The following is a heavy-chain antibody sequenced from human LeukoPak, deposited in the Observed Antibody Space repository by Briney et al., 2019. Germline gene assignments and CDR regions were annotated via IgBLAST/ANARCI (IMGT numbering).Heavy chain of an antibody. J-gene: IGHJ4*02. Sequence: PGGSLRLSCAASGFTFSTYGMTWVRQAPGKGLEWVSGISGSAAATFYGDSVKGRFTISRDNSKNTLYLQMNSLRAEDTAVYYCAKRSGGLNYFDYWGQGTLVTVSS. CDR2: ISGSAAAT. D-gene: IGHD2-15*01. CDR3: AKRSGGLNYFDY. CDR1: GFTFSTYG. V-gene: IGHV3-23*01.